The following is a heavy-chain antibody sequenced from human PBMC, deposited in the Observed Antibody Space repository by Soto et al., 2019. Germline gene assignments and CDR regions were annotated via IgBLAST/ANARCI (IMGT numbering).Heavy chain of an antibody. CDR3: ARDFPPQTIAAADPFDF. CDR2: IKQDGSEK. Sequence: GGSLRLSCAASGFTFNSYWMSWVRQSPGKGLEWVANIKQDGSEKYYVDTVKGRFTISRDNAKNSLYLQMNSLRVEDTAVYYCARDFPPQTIAAADPFDFWGQGT. V-gene: IGHV3-7*04. J-gene: IGHJ4*02. D-gene: IGHD6-13*01. CDR1: GFTFNSYW.